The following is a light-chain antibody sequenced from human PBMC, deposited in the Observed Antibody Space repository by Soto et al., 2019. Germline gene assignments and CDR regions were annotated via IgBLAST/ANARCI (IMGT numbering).Light chain of an antibody. J-gene: IGKJ4*01. CDR2: DAS. CDR3: QQFGSSPLT. Sequence: ESVLTQSQGTLSVSPGERVTLSCRASQTFGRTYLAWYQQKPGQSPRLLIYDASSRATGIPDRFSGSGSGTDFTLTISRLEPEDYAVYHCQQFGSSPLTFGGGTKVDIK. CDR1: QTFGRTY. V-gene: IGKV3-20*01.